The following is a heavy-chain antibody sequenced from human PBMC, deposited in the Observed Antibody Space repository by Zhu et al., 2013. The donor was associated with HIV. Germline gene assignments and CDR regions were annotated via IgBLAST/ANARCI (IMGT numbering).Heavy chain of an antibody. CDR1: GYTLTELS. CDR2: FDPEDGET. Sequence: QVQLVQSGAEVKKPGASVKVSCKVSGYTLTELSMHWVRQAPGKGLEWMGGFDPEDGETIYAQKFQGRVTMTEDTSTDTAYMELSSLRSEDTAVYYCATVHDSSGYYSWYFDLWGRWRPSVTVSS. V-gene: IGHV1-24*01. D-gene: IGHD3-22*01. CDR3: ATVHDSSGYYSWYFDL. J-gene: IGHJ2*01.